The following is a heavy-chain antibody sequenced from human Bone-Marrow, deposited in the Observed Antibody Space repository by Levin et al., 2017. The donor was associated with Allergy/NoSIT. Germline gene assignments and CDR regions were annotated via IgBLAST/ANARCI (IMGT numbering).Heavy chain of an antibody. Sequence: PGGSLRLSCAASGFTFSSYAMHWVRQAPGKGLEWVAVISYDGSNKYYADSVKGRFTISRDNSKNTLYLQMNSLRAEDTAVYYCARVEIAARGYYYGMDVWGQGTTVTVSS. J-gene: IGHJ6*02. CDR2: ISYDGSNK. D-gene: IGHD6-6*01. CDR3: ARVEIAARGYYYGMDV. CDR1: GFTFSSYA. V-gene: IGHV3-30-3*01.